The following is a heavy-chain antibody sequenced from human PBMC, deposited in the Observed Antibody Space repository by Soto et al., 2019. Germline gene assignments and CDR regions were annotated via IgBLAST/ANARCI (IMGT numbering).Heavy chain of an antibody. CDR3: AKLYSSGYHSRCFQH. Sequence: GWSLRLSCAASGFTFISYAMSWVRQAPGKGLEWVSAISGSGGSTYYADSVKGRFTISRDNSKNTLYLQMNSLRAEDTAVYYCAKLYSSGYHSRCFQHWGQGTLVTVSS. CDR2: ISGSGGST. CDR1: GFTFISYA. D-gene: IGHD3-22*01. V-gene: IGHV3-23*01. J-gene: IGHJ1*01.